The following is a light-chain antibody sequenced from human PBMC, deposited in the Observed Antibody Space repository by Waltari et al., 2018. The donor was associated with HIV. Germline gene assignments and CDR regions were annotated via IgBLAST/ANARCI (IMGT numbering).Light chain of an antibody. V-gene: IGLV3-21*02. CDR1: NIGFKS. J-gene: IGLJ1*01. CDR2: DDS. CDR3: QVWDSNTDLYV. Sequence: SYVLTQPPSVSVAPGQTARIPCGGHNIGFKSVHWYQQKPGQAPVLVVYDDSARPSGIPERFSGSNSGNTATLTISRVEAGDEADYYCQVWDSNTDLYVFGTGTQVTVL.